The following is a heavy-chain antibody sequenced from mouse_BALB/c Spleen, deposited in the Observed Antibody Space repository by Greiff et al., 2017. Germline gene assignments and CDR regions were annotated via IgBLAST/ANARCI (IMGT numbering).Heavy chain of an antibody. V-gene: IGHV1-4*01. CDR2: INPSSGYT. Sequence: QVQLKESGAELARPGASVKMSCKASGYTFTSYTMHWVKQRPGKGLEWIGYINPSSGYTNYNQKFQGKATITADTSSNTAYLQLSSLTSEDTAVYYCASISDYWGQGTTLTVSS. J-gene: IGHJ2*01. CDR1: GYTFTSYT. CDR3: ASISDY.